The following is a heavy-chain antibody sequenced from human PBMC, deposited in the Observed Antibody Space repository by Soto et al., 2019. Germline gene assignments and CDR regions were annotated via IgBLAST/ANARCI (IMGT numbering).Heavy chain of an antibody. D-gene: IGHD2-8*02. CDR1: GFTFSSYE. CDR2: ITSTGSTR. J-gene: IGHJ4*02. CDR3: ARGYCTSSACHWNFDY. V-gene: IGHV3-48*03. Sequence: EGSLRLFCAASGFTFSSYEMNWVRQAPGKGLEWVSDITSTGSTRYYADSVKGRFTISRDNAKNSLYLQMNSLRAEDTAVYYCARGYCTSSACHWNFDYWGQGTLVTVSS.